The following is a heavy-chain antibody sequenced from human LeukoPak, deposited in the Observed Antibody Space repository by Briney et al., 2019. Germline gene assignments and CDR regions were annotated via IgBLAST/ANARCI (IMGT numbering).Heavy chain of an antibody. D-gene: IGHD2-15*01. V-gene: IGHV3-7*01. CDR3: ADVDASA. CDR2: IIPDGSAK. J-gene: IGHJ5*02. Sequence: QPGGSLRLSCAASGFTFSNCWMSWVRQAPGKGLEWVASIIPDGSAKFYVDSVKGRFTISRDNAKSSLYLQVNGLRVEDTAVYYCADVDASAWGQGTLVTVSS. CDR1: GFTFSNCW.